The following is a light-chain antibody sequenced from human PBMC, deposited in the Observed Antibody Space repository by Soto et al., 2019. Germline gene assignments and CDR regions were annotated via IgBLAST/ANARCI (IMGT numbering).Light chain of an antibody. CDR1: QSISTY. V-gene: IGKV1-39*01. J-gene: IGKJ4*01. CDR2: SAS. Sequence: DIQMTQSPSSLSASVGDRVTITCRASQSISTYLNWYQQKPGKAPKLVIYSASTLQSGVSSRFSGSGSATDFTLTISSLQPADFATYYCQQSYSIPLTFGGGTKVEI. CDR3: QQSYSIPLT.